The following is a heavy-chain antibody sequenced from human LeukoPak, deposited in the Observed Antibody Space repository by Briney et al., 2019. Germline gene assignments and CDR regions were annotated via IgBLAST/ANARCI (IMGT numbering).Heavy chain of an antibody. CDR1: GFTFSIYS. Sequence: PGGSLRLSCAASGFTFSIYSMNWVRQAPGKGLEWVSYISSSSSTIHYADSVKGRFTISRDNSKNTLYLQMNSVGAEDTALYYCAKSDYSSGYYYGIDYWGQGTLVTVSS. CDR2: ISSSSSTI. CDR3: AKSDYSSGYYYGIDY. D-gene: IGHD3-22*01. J-gene: IGHJ4*02. V-gene: IGHV3-48*01.